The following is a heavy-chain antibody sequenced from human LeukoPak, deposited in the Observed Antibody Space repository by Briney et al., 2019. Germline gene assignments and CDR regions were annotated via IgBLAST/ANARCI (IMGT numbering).Heavy chain of an antibody. D-gene: IGHD6-19*01. Sequence: SETLSLTCAVYGGSFSGYYWSWIRQPPGKGLEWIGEINHSGSTNYNPSLKSRVTISVDTSKNQFSLKLSSVTAADTAVYYCARHKGQWLVRGFDYWGQGTLVTVSS. J-gene: IGHJ4*02. CDR1: GGSFSGYY. CDR2: INHSGST. V-gene: IGHV4-34*01. CDR3: ARHKGQWLVRGFDY.